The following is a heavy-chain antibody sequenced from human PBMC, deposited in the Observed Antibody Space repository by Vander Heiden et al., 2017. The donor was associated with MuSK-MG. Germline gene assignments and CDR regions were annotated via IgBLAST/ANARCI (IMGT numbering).Heavy chain of an antibody. D-gene: IGHD2-2*01. CDR1: GGSISSGDYY. CDR3: ARGVRDIVVGPAAGGYAFDY. V-gene: IGHV4-30-4*08. CDR2: IYYSGST. Sequence: QVQLQESGPGLVKPSQTLSLTCTVSGGSISSGDYYWSWIRQPPGKGLEWIGYIYYSGSTYYNPSIKMRVTMAVDTAKNQFSLKLSSVTAAETAVYYCARGVRDIVVGPAAGGYAFDYWGQGTLVTVSS. J-gene: IGHJ4*02.